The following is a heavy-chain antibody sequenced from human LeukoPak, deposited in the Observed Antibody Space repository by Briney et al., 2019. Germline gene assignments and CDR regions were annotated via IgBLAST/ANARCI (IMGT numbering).Heavy chain of an antibody. D-gene: IGHD4-23*01. J-gene: IGHJ4*02. CDR3: ARDPYGGNSFDY. Sequence: SETLSLTCSVSGGSVSSGISYWSWIRQPPGEGLEWIAYISDSGGSDYNPSLRGRVTISLDTSKNQFSLRLTSVTAADTAVYYCARDPYGGNSFDYWGQGTLVTVSS. CDR2: ISDSGGS. V-gene: IGHV4-61*01. CDR1: GGSVSSGISY.